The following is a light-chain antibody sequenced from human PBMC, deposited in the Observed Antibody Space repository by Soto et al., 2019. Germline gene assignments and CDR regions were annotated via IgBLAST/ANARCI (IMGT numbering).Light chain of an antibody. Sequence: EIVLTQSPGTLSLSPGERATLSCRASQSVSSSYLAWYQQKPGQAPRLLIYGASSRATGIPDRFSGSGSGTYITLTISRLEPEAVAVYYCQQYGSSPLTFGGGNKVEIK. CDR3: QQYGSSPLT. CDR1: QSVSSSY. V-gene: IGKV3-20*01. J-gene: IGKJ4*01. CDR2: GAS.